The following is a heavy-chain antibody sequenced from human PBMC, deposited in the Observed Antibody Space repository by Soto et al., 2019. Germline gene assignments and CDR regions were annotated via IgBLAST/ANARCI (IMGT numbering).Heavy chain of an antibody. J-gene: IGHJ3*02. D-gene: IGHD2-15*01. Sequence: GGSLRLSCAASGFTFSSYWMSWVRQAPGKGLEWVANIKQDGSEKYYVDSVKGRFTISRDNAKNSLDLKMNSLRAEDTAEYYCASSPVVVVAATDDGFDIWGQGTMVTVSS. V-gene: IGHV3-7*01. CDR1: GFTFSSYW. CDR2: IKQDGSEK. CDR3: ASSPVVVVAATDDGFDI.